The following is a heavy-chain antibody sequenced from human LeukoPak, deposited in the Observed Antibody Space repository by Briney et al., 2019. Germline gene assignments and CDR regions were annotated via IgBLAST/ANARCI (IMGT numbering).Heavy chain of an antibody. D-gene: IGHD6-6*01. V-gene: IGHV3-30*18. CDR3: AKDRDSSSSGDY. J-gene: IGHJ4*02. CDR1: GFTFSSYG. Sequence: GGSLRLSCAASGFTFSSYGMHWVRQAPGKGLEWVAVISYDGSNKYYADSVKGRFTISRDNSKNTLYLQMNSLRAEDTAVYYCAKDRDSSSSGDYWGQGTLVTVSS. CDR2: ISYDGSNK.